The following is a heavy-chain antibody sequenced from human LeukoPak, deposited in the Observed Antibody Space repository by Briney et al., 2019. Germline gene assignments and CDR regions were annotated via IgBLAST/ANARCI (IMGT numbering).Heavy chain of an antibody. CDR2: ISTYNGNT. V-gene: IGHV1-18*01. CDR3: ARDLLYCSGGSCPFDY. J-gene: IGHJ4*01. CDR1: GYTFTSYG. D-gene: IGHD2-15*01. Sequence: GASVKVSCKASGYTFTSYGISWVRQAPGQGLEWMGWISTYNGNTNYAQKLQGRVTMTTDTSTSTAYMELRSLRSDDTAVYYCARDLLYCSGGSCPFDYWGHGTLVTVSS.